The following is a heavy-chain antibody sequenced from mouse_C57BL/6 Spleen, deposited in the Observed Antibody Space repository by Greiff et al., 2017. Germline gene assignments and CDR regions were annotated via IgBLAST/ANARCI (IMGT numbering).Heavy chain of an antibody. CDR2: ISSGGSYT. V-gene: IGHV5-6*01. CDR3: ARHNYGSSYEWFAY. D-gene: IGHD1-1*01. CDR1: GFTFSSYG. Sequence: EVQLVESGGDLVKPGGSLKLSCAASGFTFSSYGMSWVRQTPDKRLEWVATISSGGSYTYSPDRVQGRVTISRDTAKNTQYRQMSSLKSEDTAMYYCARHNYGSSYEWFAYWGQGTLGTVSA. J-gene: IGHJ3*01.